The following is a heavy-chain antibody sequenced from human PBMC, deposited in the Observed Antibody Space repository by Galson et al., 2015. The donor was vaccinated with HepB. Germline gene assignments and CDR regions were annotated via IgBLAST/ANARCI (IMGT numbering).Heavy chain of an antibody. CDR1: GFTFSSYA. D-gene: IGHD6-13*01. J-gene: IGHJ4*02. Sequence: SLRLSCAASGFTFSSYAMSWVRQAPGKGLEWVSAISGSGGSTYYADSVKGRFTISRDNSKNTLYLQMNSLRAEDTAVYYCAKDHIAGSSWYYWGQGTLVTVSS. CDR2: ISGSGGST. V-gene: IGHV3-23*01. CDR3: AKDHIAGSSWYY.